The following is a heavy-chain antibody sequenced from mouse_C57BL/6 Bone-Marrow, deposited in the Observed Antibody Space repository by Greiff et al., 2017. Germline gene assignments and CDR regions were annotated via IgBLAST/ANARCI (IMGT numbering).Heavy chain of an antibody. CDR1: GYTFTSYG. D-gene: IGHD2-3*01. CDR2: IYPRSGNT. J-gene: IGHJ3*01. CDR3: ARSVGLLDWFAY. V-gene: IGHV1-81*01. Sequence: QVQLKESGAELARPGASVKLSCKASGYTFTSYGISWVKQRTGQGLEWIGEIYPRSGNTYYNEKFKGKDTLTADKSSSTAYMELRSLTSEDSAVYFCARSVGLLDWFAYWGQGTLVTVSA.